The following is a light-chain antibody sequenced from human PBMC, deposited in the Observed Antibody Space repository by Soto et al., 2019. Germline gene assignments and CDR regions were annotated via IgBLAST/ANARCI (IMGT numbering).Light chain of an antibody. CDR2: DVN. Sequence: QSALTQPASVSGSPGQSITISCTGTSSDIGGYNYVSWYQHHPGKAPKLMIYDVNNRPSGVSDRFSGSKSGNTAYLTISGLQAEDEADYYCISYKSSSSRVFGTGTKLTVL. CDR3: ISYKSSSSRV. J-gene: IGLJ1*01. CDR1: SSDIGGYNY. V-gene: IGLV2-14*03.